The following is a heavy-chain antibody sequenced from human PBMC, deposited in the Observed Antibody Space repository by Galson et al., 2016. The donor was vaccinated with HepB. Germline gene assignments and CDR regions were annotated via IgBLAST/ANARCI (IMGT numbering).Heavy chain of an antibody. CDR3: AKSDYYGSAGEYDF. Sequence: SVKVSCKASGYTFSTSGITWVRQAPGQGLERMGWISVYNGNTNYAQNLQGRLTMTTDTSTSSAYMELRSLRSDDTAVYYCAKSDYYGSAGEYDFWGQGTLVTVSS. D-gene: IGHD3-10*01. V-gene: IGHV1-18*01. CDR2: ISVYNGNT. CDR1: GYTFSTSG. J-gene: IGHJ4*02.